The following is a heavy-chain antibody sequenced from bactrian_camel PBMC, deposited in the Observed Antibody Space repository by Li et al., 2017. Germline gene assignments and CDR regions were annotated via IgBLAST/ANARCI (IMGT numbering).Heavy chain of an antibody. CDR2: IDSDGDT. J-gene: IGHJ4*01. V-gene: IGHV3S53*01. CDR3: AAEEAGWCRGTFWPHDDRPY. D-gene: IGHD1*01. Sequence: HVQLVESGGDLVQPGGSLRLSCATSGFIFSTYAMAWFRQAPGKAREEVAAIDSDGDTVYVESVKGRFTISKDADRNTLYLQMNRLIPADTAKYYCAAEEAGWCRGTFWPHDDRPYWGQGTQVTVS. CDR1: GFIFSTYA.